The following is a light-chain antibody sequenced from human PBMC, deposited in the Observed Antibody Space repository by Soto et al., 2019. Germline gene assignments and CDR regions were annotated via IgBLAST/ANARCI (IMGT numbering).Light chain of an antibody. CDR1: QDISTT. J-gene: IGKJ1*01. V-gene: IGKV1-6*01. CDR2: AAS. Sequence: IQMTQSPSTLSASVGDRVTITFQASQDISTTLNWYQQKPGKAPKLLIYAASTLQSGVPSRFSGSGSGTGFTLTISSLQPEDCATYYCLQDYNYPWTFGQGTKVDIK. CDR3: LQDYNYPWT.